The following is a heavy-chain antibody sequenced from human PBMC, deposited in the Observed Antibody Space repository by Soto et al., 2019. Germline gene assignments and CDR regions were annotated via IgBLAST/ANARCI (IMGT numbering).Heavy chain of an antibody. CDR1: GFAFRSFT. V-gene: IGHV3-21*01. D-gene: IGHD6-19*01. Sequence: PGGSLRLSCAASGFAFRSFTMNWVRQAPGKGLEWVSTISSNSAYIYYTDALRGRFTISRDNAKNSLHLQMNSLRAEDTAVYYCPRDASRDNNARGWVDPRGPGTLVTVSS. J-gene: IGHJ4*01. CDR2: ISSNSAYI. CDR3: PRDASRDNNARGWVDP.